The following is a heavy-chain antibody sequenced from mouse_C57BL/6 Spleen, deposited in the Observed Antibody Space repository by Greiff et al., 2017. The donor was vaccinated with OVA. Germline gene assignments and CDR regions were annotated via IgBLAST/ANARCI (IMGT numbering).Heavy chain of an antibody. CDR2: ISSGGSST. V-gene: IGHV5-6*01. CDR1: GFTFSSYG. D-gene: IGHD1-1*01. CDR3: ARDTVVAKVPYAMDY. J-gene: IGHJ4*01. Sequence: EVQGVESGGDLVKPGGSLKLSCAASGFTFSSYGMSWVRQTPDKRLEWVATISSGGSSTYYPDSVKGRFTISRDNAKNTLYLQMSSLKSEDTAMYYCARDTVVAKVPYAMDYWGQGTSVTVSS.